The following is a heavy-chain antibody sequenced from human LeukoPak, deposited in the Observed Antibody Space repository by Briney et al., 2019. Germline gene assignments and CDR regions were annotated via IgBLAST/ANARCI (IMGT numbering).Heavy chain of an antibody. D-gene: IGHD4-23*01. CDR2: ISYSGST. V-gene: IGHV4-59*08. CDR3: ARLSTVVTPEAFDI. J-gene: IGHJ3*02. CDR1: GVSISNYY. Sequence: SETLSLTYTVSGVSISNYYRSWTRQPPAKGLACIGYISYSGSTNYNPSLKSRVTISIDTSKNQFSLKLSSVTAADTAVYYCARLSTVVTPEAFDIWGQGTMVTVSS.